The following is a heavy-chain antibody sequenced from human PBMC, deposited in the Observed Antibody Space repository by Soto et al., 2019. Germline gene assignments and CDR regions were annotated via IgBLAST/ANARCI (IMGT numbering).Heavy chain of an antibody. CDR3: SGAESPASAYFCLX. J-gene: IGHJ4*02. V-gene: IGHV3-49*04. D-gene: IGHD2-2*01. CDR1: GFPFEDLA. Sequence: GGSLRLSFTGSGFPFEDLAINWVRQAPGTGLEWVVVIGDQSYQERTGDDAAVKGRFTISRDTSNGIAYLQMNRLHIEDSAVYYCSGAESPASAYFCLXWGQGTPCTVSX. CDR2: IGDQSYQERT.